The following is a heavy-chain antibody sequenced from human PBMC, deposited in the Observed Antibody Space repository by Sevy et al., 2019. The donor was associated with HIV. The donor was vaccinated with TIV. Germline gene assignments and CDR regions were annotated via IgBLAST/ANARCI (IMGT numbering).Heavy chain of an antibody. CDR3: TCGYGRFDY. CDR2: IRSKPNNYAT. D-gene: IGHD5-18*01. V-gene: IGHV3-73*01. CDR1: GFSFSGSA. J-gene: IGHJ4*02. Sequence: GGSLRLSCAASGFSFSGSAFHWVSQTSGKGLEWLGRIRSKPNNYATAYIPSLKGRFAITRDDSKNMAYLQLNSLKTEDTAVYYCTCGYGRFDYWGQGPLVTVSS.